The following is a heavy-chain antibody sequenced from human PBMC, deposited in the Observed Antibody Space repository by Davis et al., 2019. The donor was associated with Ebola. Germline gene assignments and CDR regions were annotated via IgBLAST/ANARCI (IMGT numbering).Heavy chain of an antibody. V-gene: IGHV5-51*01. CDR1: GYSFTNYW. D-gene: IGHD2-15*01. CDR3: ARARYCSGGSCYDYYYYGMDV. J-gene: IGHJ6*02. CDR2: IYPGDSDT. Sequence: GESLKISCKGSGYSFTNYWIGWVRQMHGKGLEWMGIIYPGDSDTRYSPSFQGQVTISADKSITTAYLQWSSLKASDTAMYYCARARYCSGGSCYDYYYYGMDVWGQGTTVTVSS.